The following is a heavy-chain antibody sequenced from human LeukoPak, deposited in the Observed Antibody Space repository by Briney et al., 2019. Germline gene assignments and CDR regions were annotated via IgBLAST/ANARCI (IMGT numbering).Heavy chain of an antibody. V-gene: IGHV3-74*01. J-gene: IGHJ4*02. D-gene: IGHD1-1*01. Sequence: PGGSLRLSCAAPGFTFSSYWMHWVRQAPGKGLVWVSRINSDGSGTTYADSVKGRFTISRDNAKNTLYLQMNSLRSEDTAVYYCAKDGGNWNDFDCWGQGTLVTVSS. CDR2: INSDGSGT. CDR3: AKDGGNWNDFDC. CDR1: GFTFSSYW.